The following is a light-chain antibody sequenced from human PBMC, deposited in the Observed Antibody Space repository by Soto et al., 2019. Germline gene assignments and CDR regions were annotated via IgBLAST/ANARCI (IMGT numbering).Light chain of an antibody. CDR3: CSYAGSSSVV. CDR2: EGS. J-gene: IGLJ2*01. CDR1: SRDVGTYTL. Sequence: QSALTQPASVSGSPGQSITISCTGTSRDVGTYTLVSWYQHYPGKAPKLIIYEGSKRPSGVSNRFSASKTGRTASLTISGLQPEDEADYYGCSYAGSSSVVFGGGTKLTVL. V-gene: IGLV2-23*01.